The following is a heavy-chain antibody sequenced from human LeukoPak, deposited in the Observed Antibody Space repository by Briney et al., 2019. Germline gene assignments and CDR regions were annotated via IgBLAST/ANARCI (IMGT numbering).Heavy chain of an antibody. CDR2: ISGYNDDT. CDR3: ARAPVAAGGFDS. V-gene: IGHV1-18*04. J-gene: IGHJ4*02. Sequence: ASVKISCKTSKHTFTDFYIHWVRQAPGQGLEWMGWISGYNDDTNYAQMVQGRFTMTKDTSTTTVYMELRSLRSDDTAVYFCARAPVAAGGFDSWGQGTRVTVSS. CDR1: KHTFTDFY. D-gene: IGHD6-19*01.